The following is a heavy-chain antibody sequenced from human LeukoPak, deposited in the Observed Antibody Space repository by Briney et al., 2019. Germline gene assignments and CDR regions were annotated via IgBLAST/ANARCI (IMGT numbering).Heavy chain of an antibody. CDR1: GFTFDDYA. CDR2: INWNSDSI. J-gene: IGHJ4*02. D-gene: IGHD5-24*01. Sequence: PGRSLRLSCAVSGFTFDDYAMHWVRHVPGKGLEWVSGINWNSDSIGYADSVKGRFTTSRDNAKNSLYLQMNSLRAEDTAVYYCAKSGYNRFDYWGQGTLVTVSS. CDR3: AKSGYNRFDY. V-gene: IGHV3-9*01.